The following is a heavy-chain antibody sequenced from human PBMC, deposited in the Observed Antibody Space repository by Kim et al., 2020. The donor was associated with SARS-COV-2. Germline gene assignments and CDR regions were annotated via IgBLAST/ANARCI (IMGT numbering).Heavy chain of an antibody. D-gene: IGHD6-25*01. Sequence: GGSLRLSCAGSGITLSTYEMHWVRLAPNKGLEWVAVFRFDGISKHYSESTRGRFTVSGDNSNNTAYLQMSSLRPEDTAINYCETARPSERHGFHVWGQGTLV. V-gene: IGHV3-30*02. J-gene: IGHJ3*01. CDR1: GITLSTYE. CDR3: ETARPSERHGFHV. CDR2: FRFDGISK.